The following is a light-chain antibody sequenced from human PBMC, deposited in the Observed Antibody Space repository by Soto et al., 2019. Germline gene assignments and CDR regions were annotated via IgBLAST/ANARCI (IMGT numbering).Light chain of an antibody. CDR2: DAS. J-gene: IGKJ4*01. Sequence: DIQMTQSPSSLSASVGDRVTITCQASQDISNNLNWYQQKPGKAHKLLIYDASNLETGVPARFSGSGSGTDFTLTISRLQPEDIATYYCQQDDKLPLTFGGGTKVEIK. CDR1: QDISNN. CDR3: QQDDKLPLT. V-gene: IGKV1-33*01.